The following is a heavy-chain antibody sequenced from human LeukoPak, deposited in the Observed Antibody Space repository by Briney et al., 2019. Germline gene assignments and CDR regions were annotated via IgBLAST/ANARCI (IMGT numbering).Heavy chain of an antibody. D-gene: IGHD3-10*01. Sequence: PGGSLRLSCAASGFTFSEYYMSWIRQAPGKGLEWISYISNSGTTIYYTDSVKSRFTISRDNAKNSLYLQVNSLRVEDTAVYYCARDFYGSRSYIDYWGQGTLVTVSP. CDR3: ARDFYGSRSYIDY. V-gene: IGHV3-11*01. CDR2: ISNSGTTI. J-gene: IGHJ4*02. CDR1: GFTFSEYY.